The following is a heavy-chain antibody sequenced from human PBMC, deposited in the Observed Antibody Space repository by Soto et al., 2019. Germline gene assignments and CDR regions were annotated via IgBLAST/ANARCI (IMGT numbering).Heavy chain of an antibody. V-gene: IGHV1-8*01. CDR1: GYTFSDFD. J-gene: IGHJ6*02. D-gene: IGHD3-3*01. CDR3: ARGNPFNYDGFDV. CDR2: MNAKSGDT. Sequence: QAHLEQSGAELKRPGASVKVSCKASGYTFSDFDINWLRQASRQGPEWMGWMNAKSGDTFFAQRFQGKFNMTWDTSLSTAYMEVGSLTSDDTAIYYCARGNPFNYDGFDVWGQGTTVDGSS.